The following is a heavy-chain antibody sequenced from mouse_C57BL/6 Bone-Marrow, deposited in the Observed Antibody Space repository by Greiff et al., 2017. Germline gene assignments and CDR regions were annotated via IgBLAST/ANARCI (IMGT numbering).Heavy chain of an antibody. J-gene: IGHJ4*01. CDR3: ARDYDYDYYAMDY. D-gene: IGHD2-4*01. Sequence: EVHLVESGPGLVKPSLSLSLTCSVTGYSISSGYYWNWIWQFPGNKLEWMGYISYDGSNTYNPSLKDRISITRDTSKNQFFLKLNSVTTEDTATYYCARDYDYDYYAMDYWGQGTSVTVSS. V-gene: IGHV3-6*01. CDR2: ISYDGSN. CDR1: GYSISSGYY.